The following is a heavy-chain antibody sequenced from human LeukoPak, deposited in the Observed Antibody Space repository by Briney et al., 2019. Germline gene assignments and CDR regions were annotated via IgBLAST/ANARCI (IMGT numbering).Heavy chain of an antibody. V-gene: IGHV4-38-2*02. CDR2: IFHSGST. CDR1: GYSISSGYY. Sequence: SETLSLTCTVSGYSISSGYYWGWIRQPPGKGLEWIGSIFHSGSTYYNPSLKSRVTISLDTSKNQFSLKLSSVTAADTAVYYCARGYDGSGYYYRNWYFDLWGRGTLVTVSS. CDR3: ARGYDGSGYYYRNWYFDL. D-gene: IGHD3-22*01. J-gene: IGHJ2*01.